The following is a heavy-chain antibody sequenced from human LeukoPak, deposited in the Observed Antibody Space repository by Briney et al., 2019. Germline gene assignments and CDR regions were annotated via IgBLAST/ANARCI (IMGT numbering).Heavy chain of an antibody. CDR3: ASMETANDAFDI. D-gene: IGHD2-21*02. CDR2: IKLDGSEK. Sequence: GGSLRLSCVASGFTFGKYWMSWVRQAPGKGLEWVANIKLDGSEKNYVDSVKGRFTISRDNTKNSLYLQMNSLRAEDTAVYYCASMETANDAFDIWGQGTMVTVSS. V-gene: IGHV3-7*03. J-gene: IGHJ3*02. CDR1: GFTFGKYW.